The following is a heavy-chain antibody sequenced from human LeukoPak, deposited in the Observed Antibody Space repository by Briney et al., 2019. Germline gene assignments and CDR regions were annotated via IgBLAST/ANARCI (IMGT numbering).Heavy chain of an antibody. CDR3: AGGGEQLVHGWFDP. CDR1: GGSFSGYY. J-gene: IGHJ5*02. CDR2: INHSGST. V-gene: IGHV4-34*01. D-gene: IGHD6-13*01. Sequence: PSETLSLTCAVYGGSFSGYYWSWIRQPPGKGLEWIGEINHSGSTNYNPSLKSRVTISVDTSKNQFSLKLSSVTAADTAVYYCAGGGEQLVHGWFDPWGQGTLVTVSS.